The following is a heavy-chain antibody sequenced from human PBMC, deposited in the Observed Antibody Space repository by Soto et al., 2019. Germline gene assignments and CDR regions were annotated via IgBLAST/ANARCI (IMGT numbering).Heavy chain of an antibody. J-gene: IGHJ4*02. D-gene: IGHD3-22*01. CDR1: GGTFNKNA. Sequence: SVKVSCKAAGGTFNKNAIDWVRQVPGQGLQWMGGIVPLFGKANYAQKFQGRVTITADEATNTAYMELRSLRSEDTAVYYCARQFDYETSGYYYAYWGQGTLVTVSS. CDR3: ARQFDYETSGYYYAY. V-gene: IGHV1-69*13. CDR2: IVPLFGKA.